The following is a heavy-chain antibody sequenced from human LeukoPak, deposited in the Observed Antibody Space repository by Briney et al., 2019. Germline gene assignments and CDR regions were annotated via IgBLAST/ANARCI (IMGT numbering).Heavy chain of an antibody. CDR3: AKGGYSYGYCYFDY. Sequence: GGSLRLSCAASGFTFSSYAMSWVRQAPGKGLEGVSAISGSGGSTYYADSVKGRFTISRDNSKNTLYLQMNSLRAEDTAVYYCAKGGYSYGYCYFDYWGQGTLVTVSS. CDR2: ISGSGGST. V-gene: IGHV3-23*01. D-gene: IGHD5-18*01. CDR1: GFTFSSYA. J-gene: IGHJ4*02.